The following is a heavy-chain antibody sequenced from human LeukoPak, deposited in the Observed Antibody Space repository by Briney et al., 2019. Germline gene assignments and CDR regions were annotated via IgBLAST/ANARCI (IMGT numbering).Heavy chain of an antibody. J-gene: IGHJ4*02. Sequence: ASVKVSSTASGGTFSSYAISWVRQAPGQGLEWMGRIIPTLGIANYAQKFQGRVTITADKSTSTAYMELSSLRSEDTAVYYCARDEFSKTTVVTPGDYWGQGTRVTVSS. D-gene: IGHD4-23*01. V-gene: IGHV1-69*04. CDR1: GGTFSSYA. CDR3: ARDEFSKTTVVTPGDY. CDR2: IIPTLGIA.